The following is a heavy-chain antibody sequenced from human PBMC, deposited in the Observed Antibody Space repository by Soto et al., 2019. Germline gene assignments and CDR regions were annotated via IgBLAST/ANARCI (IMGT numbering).Heavy chain of an antibody. V-gene: IGHV6-1*01. D-gene: IGHD6-19*01. Sequence: LSLTRVISGDSVSTNTAAWNWIRSSPSRGLEWLGRTYYRSNWRHDYAVSVRSRITVNPDTSKNHFSLQVNSDPPHATALFYCGRGVAGSGFDLWGQGTLVAVSS. J-gene: IGHJ4*01. CDR3: GRGVAGSGFDL. CDR1: GDSVSTNTAA. CDR2: TYYRSNWRH.